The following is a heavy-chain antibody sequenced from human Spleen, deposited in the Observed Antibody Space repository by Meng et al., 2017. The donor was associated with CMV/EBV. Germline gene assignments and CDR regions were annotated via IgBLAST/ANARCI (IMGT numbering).Heavy chain of an antibody. CDR1: GGSISSYY. J-gene: IGHJ4*02. V-gene: IGHV4-59*01. CDR2: IYDSGST. D-gene: IGHD7-27*01. CDR3: ARGTWGSDQYLDY. Sequence: SETLSLTCTVSGGSISSYYWSWIRQAPGKGLEWIGYIYDSGSTNYNPSLKSRVSISVDTSKTQFSLRLTSVTAADTAVYYCARGTWGSDQYLDYWGQGTLDTVSS.